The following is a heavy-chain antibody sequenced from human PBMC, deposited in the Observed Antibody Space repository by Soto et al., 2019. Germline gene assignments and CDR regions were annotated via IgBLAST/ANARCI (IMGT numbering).Heavy chain of an antibody. CDR2: IYYTGST. J-gene: IGHJ4*02. Sequence: PSETLSLTCSVSGGSISSGDYYWSWIRPPPGKGLEWIGYIYYTGSTYYNPSLKSRLSLSVDTSKNQFSLRLSSVTAADTAVYYCARDRDAGGNSVYFVYWGQGILVTVSS. V-gene: IGHV4-30-4*01. CDR3: ARDRDAGGNSVYFVY. D-gene: IGHD1-1*01. CDR1: GGSISSGDYY.